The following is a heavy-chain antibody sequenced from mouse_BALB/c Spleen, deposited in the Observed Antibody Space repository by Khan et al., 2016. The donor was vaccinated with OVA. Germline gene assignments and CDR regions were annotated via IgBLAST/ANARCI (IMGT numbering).Heavy chain of an antibody. D-gene: IGHD1-1*01. V-gene: IGHV1-4*01. CDR2: IDPSSGYT. Sequence: QVQLKQSGAELARPGASVKMSCKASGYTFTSYTMHWVKQRPGQALEWLGYIDPSSGYTNYNQKFRDKATLTVDKSSSTAYIQLSSLTSEDSAVHSCARSAFYGRSSSFDYWGPGTTLTVSA. J-gene: IGHJ2*01. CDR3: ARSAFYGRSSSFDY. CDR1: GYTFTSYT.